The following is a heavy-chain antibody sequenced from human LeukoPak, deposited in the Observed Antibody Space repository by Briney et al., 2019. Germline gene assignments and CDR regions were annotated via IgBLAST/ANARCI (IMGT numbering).Heavy chain of an antibody. CDR2: IYYSGST. CDR3: AREDTAIPWEY. V-gene: IGHV4-31*03. J-gene: IGHJ4*02. D-gene: IGHD5-18*01. Sequence: SETLSLTCTVSGGSISSGGYYWSWIRQHPGKGLEWIGYIYYSGSTYYNPSLKSRVTISVDTSKNQFSLKLSSVTAADTAVYYCAREDTAIPWEYWGQGTLVTVSS. CDR1: GGSISSGGYY.